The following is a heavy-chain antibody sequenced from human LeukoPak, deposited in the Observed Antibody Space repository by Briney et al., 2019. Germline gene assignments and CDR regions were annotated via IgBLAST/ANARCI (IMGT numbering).Heavy chain of an antibody. CDR2: IYYSGST. CDR3: ARTGKAAAGAYWYFNL. CDR1: GGSISSYC. J-gene: IGHJ2*01. Sequence: PSETLSLTCTVSGGSISSYCWSWIRQPTGKGLEWIGYIYYSGSTNYNPSLKSRVTISVDTSKNQFSLKLSSVTASDTALYYCARTGKAAAGAYWYFNLWGRGTLVTVSS. V-gene: IGHV4-59*08. D-gene: IGHD6-13*01.